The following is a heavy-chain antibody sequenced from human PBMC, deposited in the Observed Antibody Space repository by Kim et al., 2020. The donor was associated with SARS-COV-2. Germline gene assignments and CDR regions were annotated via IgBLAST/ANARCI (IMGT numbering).Heavy chain of an antibody. D-gene: IGHD6-13*01. CDR2: IHDIGTT. Sequence: SETLSLTCTVSGGSISTGDYYWSWVRQTPGKGLVCIGSIHDIGTTYDNPSLKSRVTISVDTSKNPFSLTLSSVTAAATAVYFCARGYGISYGMVAWGQGT. V-gene: IGHV4-30-4*01. J-gene: IGHJ6*02. CDR1: GGSISTGDYY. CDR3: ARGYGISYGMVA.